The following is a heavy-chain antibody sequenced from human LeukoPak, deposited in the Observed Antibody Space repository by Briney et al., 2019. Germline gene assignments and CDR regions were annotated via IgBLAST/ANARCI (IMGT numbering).Heavy chain of an antibody. CDR3: AREDSSGWSSFDY. CDR2: IYYSGST. J-gene: IGHJ4*02. D-gene: IGHD6-19*01. V-gene: IGHV4-4*02. Sequence: SETLSLTCAVSGVSIRSNNWWTWVRQSPGKGLEWIGSIYYSGSTYYNPSLKSRVTISVDTSKNQFSLKLSSVTAADTAVYYCAREDSSGWSSFDYWGQGTLVTVSS. CDR1: GVSIRSNNW.